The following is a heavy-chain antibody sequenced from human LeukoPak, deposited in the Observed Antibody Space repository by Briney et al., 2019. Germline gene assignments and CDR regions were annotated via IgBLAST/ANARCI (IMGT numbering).Heavy chain of an antibody. CDR3: ARIPLAVGAFDH. J-gene: IGHJ4*02. D-gene: IGHD1-26*01. Sequence: SGPALVKPTQTLTLTYTFSGFSLSTSGMRVSWIRQPPGKALEWLARIDWDDDKFYSTSLKTRLTISKDTSKNQVVLTMTNMDPVDTATYYCARIPLAVGAFDHWGQGTLVTVSS. CDR2: IDWDDDK. V-gene: IGHV2-70*04. CDR1: GFSLSTSGMR.